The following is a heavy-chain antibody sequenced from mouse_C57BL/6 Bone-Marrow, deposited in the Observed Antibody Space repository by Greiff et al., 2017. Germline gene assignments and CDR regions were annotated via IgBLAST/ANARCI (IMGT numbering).Heavy chain of an antibody. CDR2: IDPSDSST. CDR1: GYTFTSYW. D-gene: IGHD2-2*01. CDR3: ARGKFMVPYYFDV. V-gene: IGHV1-50*01. J-gene: IGHJ2*01. Sequence: QVQLQQPGAELVKPGSSVKLSCKASGYTFTSYWMQWVKQRPGQGLEWIGEIDPSDSSTNYNQKFKGKATLTVDTSSSTAYMQLSSLTSEDSAVYYCARGKFMVPYYFDVWGKGTTLTVSS.